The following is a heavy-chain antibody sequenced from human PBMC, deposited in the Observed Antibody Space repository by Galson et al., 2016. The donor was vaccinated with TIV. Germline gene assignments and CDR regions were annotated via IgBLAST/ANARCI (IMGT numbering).Heavy chain of an antibody. Sequence: QSGAEVKKPGESLNISCKGSDSWVAWVRQKPGRGPEYMGVIYPRDSDTRYSPSFEGQVTISVDKSFTTAYLQWTSLKASDGAIYFCAAWRPGGWLEPWGQGTQFIVSS. D-gene: IGHD5-12*01. J-gene: IGHJ5*02. V-gene: IGHV5-51*03. CDR2: IYPRDSDT. CDR3: AAWRPGGWLEP. CDR1: DSW.